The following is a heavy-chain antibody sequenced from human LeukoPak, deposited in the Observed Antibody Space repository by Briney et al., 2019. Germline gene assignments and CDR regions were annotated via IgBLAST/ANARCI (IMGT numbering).Heavy chain of an antibody. CDR3: ARVWGTVTPLFDY. Sequence: SETLSLTCTVSGYSISSGYYWGWIRQPPGKGLEWIGSIYHSGSTYYNPSLKSRVTISVDTSKNQFSLKLSSVTAADTAVYYCARVWGTVTPLFDYWGQGTRVTDSS. D-gene: IGHD4-11*01. J-gene: IGHJ4*02. CDR2: IYHSGST. CDR1: GYSISSGYY. V-gene: IGHV4-38-2*02.